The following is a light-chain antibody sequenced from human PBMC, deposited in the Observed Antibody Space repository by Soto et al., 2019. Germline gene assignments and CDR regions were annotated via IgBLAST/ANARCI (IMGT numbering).Light chain of an antibody. CDR1: QSVSSY. CDR3: QQYTQSLWT. V-gene: IGKV3-11*01. Sequence: EIVLTQSPATLSLSPGERATLSCRASQSVSSYLAWYQQKPGQAPRLLIHGASTRATGIPDRFSGSGSGTHFTLTIDRLEPEDFAVYFCQQYTQSLWTFGQGTKVDIK. CDR2: GAS. J-gene: IGKJ1*01.